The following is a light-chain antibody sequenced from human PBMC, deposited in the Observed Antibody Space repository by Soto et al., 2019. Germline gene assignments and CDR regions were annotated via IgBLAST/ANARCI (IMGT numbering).Light chain of an antibody. Sequence: QSALTQPRSVSGSPGQSVTISCAGTSSDVGGYNYVSWYQQYPGKAPKLMISDVSKRPSGVPDRFSGSKSGNTASLTISGLQAEDEADYYFCSYAGTYTPVVFGGGTQLTVL. CDR2: DVS. V-gene: IGLV2-11*01. CDR3: CSYAGTYTPVV. J-gene: IGLJ2*01. CDR1: SSDVGGYNY.